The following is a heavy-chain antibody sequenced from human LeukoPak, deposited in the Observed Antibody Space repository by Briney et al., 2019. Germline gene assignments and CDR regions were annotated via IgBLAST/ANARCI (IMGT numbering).Heavy chain of an antibody. Sequence: ASVKVSCKVSGYTLTELSMHWVRQAPGKGLEWMGGFDPEDGETIYAQKFQGRVTMTEDTSTDTAYMELSSLRSEDTAVYYCATAAQGDYTLDYWGQGTLVTVSS. CDR2: FDPEDGET. V-gene: IGHV1-24*01. J-gene: IGHJ4*02. D-gene: IGHD4-11*01. CDR1: GYTLTELS. CDR3: ATAAQGDYTLDY.